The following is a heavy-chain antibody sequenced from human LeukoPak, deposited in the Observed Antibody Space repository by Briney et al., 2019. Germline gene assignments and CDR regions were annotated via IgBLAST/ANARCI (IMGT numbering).Heavy chain of an antibody. CDR2: IFSNDAK. D-gene: IGHD1-1*01. CDR1: GFSLSNGKVG. CDR3: ARYKWNPVHDYYMDV. J-gene: IGHJ6*03. V-gene: IGHV2-26*01. Sequence: SGPVLVKPTETLTLTCTVSGFSLSNGKVGVSWIRQPPGKPLEWLAHIFSNDAKSFTTSLKSRLSISRDTSKSQVVLTMTNVDPVDTATYYCARYKWNPVHDYYMDVWGKGTTVTVSS.